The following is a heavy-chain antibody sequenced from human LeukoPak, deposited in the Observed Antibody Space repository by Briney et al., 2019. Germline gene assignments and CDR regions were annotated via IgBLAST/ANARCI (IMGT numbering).Heavy chain of an antibody. D-gene: IGHD6-19*01. CDR2: IIPIPGIA. Sequence: SVKVSCKASGGTFSSYAISWVRQAPGQGLEWMGRIIPIPGIANYAQKFQGRVTITADKSTSTAYMELSSLRSEDTAVYYCARSSSGWYEYNFDYWGQGTQVTVSS. J-gene: IGHJ4*02. CDR1: GGTFSSYA. V-gene: IGHV1-69*04. CDR3: ARSSSGWYEYNFDY.